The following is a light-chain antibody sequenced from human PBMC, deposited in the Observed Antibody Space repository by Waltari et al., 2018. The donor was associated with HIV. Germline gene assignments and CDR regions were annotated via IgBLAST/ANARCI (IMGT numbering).Light chain of an antibody. CDR3: QHLNSYPPFT. CDR1: QAISSN. CDR2: AAS. J-gene: IGKJ3*01. V-gene: IGKV1-9*01. Sequence: DIQLTMSPSFMSASVGDRVTITGRAIQAISSNSAWYQQKPGQAPTLLIYAASSLPSGVPSRFSGSGSGTEFTLTIRSLQPEDFATYYCQHLNSYPPFTFGPGTTVD.